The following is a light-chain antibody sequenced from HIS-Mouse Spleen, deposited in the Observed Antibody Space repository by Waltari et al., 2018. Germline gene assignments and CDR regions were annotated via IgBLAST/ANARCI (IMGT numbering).Light chain of an antibody. V-gene: IGKV1D-8*02. CDR3: QQYYSFPRT. J-gene: IGKJ1*01. CDR2: AAS. Sequence: AIWMTQSASLRSASTGNKGTNRCLMSQGISSYLAWYQQKPRKAPELMISAASTLQSVVSARFSGSGAGTDFTLTISCLQTEDFATYYCQQYYSFPRTFGQGTKVEIK. CDR1: QGISSY.